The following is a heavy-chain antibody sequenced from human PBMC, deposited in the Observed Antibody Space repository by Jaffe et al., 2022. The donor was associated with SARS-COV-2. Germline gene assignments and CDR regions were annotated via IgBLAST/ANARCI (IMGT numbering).Heavy chain of an antibody. J-gene: IGHJ5*02. Sequence: QLQLQESGPGLVKPSETLSLTCTVSGGSISSSSYYWGWIRQPPGKGLEWIGSIYYSGSTYYNPSLKSRVTISVDTSKNQFSLKLSSVTAADTAVYYCARFPYYYDSSGYFLEVGGFDPWGQGTLVTVSS. CDR3: ARFPYYYDSSGYFLEVGGFDP. CDR2: IYYSGST. V-gene: IGHV4-39*01. D-gene: IGHD3-22*01. CDR1: GGSISSSSYY.